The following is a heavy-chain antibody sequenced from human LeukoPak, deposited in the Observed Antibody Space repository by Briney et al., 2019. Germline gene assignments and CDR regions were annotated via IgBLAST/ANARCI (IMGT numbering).Heavy chain of an antibody. D-gene: IGHD1-20*01. CDR3: ARLTGPYPGYYFDY. V-gene: IGHV4-59*01. Sequence: PSETLSLTCTVSGDSISSYYWSWIRQPPGKGLEWIGYIYYSGSTIYNPSLKSRVTISVDTSKNQFSLKLSSVTAADTAVYYCARLTGPYPGYYFDYWGQGTLVPVSS. CDR2: IYYSGST. J-gene: IGHJ4*02. CDR1: GDSISSYY.